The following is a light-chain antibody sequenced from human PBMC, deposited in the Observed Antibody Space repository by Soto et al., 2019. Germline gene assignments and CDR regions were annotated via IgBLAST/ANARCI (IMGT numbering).Light chain of an antibody. V-gene: IGLV2-8*01. Sequence: QSALTQPPSASGSPGQSVTISCTGTSSDVGGYNYVSWYQQHPGKAPKLMIFEVIKRPSGVPDRFSGSKSGNTASLTVSGLQAEDEAHYYCSSYAGSNNYVFGTGTKLTVL. CDR1: SSDVGGYNY. CDR3: SSYAGSNNYV. J-gene: IGLJ1*01. CDR2: EVI.